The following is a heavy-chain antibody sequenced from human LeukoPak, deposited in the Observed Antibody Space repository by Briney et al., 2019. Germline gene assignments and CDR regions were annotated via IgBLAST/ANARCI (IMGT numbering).Heavy chain of an antibody. V-gene: IGHV1-18*01. CDR2: IGAYNGET. J-gene: IGHJ4*02. CDR3: ARKPRTTVEDY. Sequence: GASVTVSCTASGYTFIIYGFSWVRQAPGQGLEWVGWIGAYNGETNYARKFQGRVTLATDTSTSTAYMELRSLRSDDTAVYYCARKPRTTVEDYWGQGTLVTVSS. CDR1: GYTFIIYG. D-gene: IGHD4-23*01.